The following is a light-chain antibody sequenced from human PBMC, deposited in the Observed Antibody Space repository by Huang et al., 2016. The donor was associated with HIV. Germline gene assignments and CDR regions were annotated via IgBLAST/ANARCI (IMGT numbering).Light chain of an antibody. J-gene: IGKJ3*01. Sequence: DVVMTQSPLSLPVTLGQSASISCRSNQSLVYTDGNTHLSWFQQRPGQSPRRLIYKVSNRDAGVPDRFTGSGSGTEFTLKISSVEAEDVAVYYCMQGAHWPPFTFGPGTTVDIK. CDR2: KVS. CDR3: MQGAHWPPFT. CDR1: QSLVYTDGNTH. V-gene: IGKV2-30*01.